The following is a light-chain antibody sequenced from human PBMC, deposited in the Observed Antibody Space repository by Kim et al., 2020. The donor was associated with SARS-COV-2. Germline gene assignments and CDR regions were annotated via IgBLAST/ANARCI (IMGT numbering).Light chain of an antibody. J-gene: IGLJ3*02. CDR3: FLSYSGARV. CDR2: DTN. CDR1: TGGVTSDHY. V-gene: IGLV7-46*01. Sequence: PGGTVTLACGSSTGGVTSDHYPYWLQQKPGQAPRTLIYDTNNKHSWAPARFSGSLLGGKAALTLSAAQPEDEADYYCFLSYSGARVFGGGTQLTVL.